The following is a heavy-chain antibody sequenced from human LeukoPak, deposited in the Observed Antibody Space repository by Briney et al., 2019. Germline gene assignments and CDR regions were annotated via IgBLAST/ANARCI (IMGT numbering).Heavy chain of an antibody. CDR2: IRSKAYGGTT. CDR3: TTEATMTTVDYGRDY. D-gene: IGHD4-17*01. CDR1: GFTFGDYA. V-gene: IGHV3-49*04. Sequence: GGSLRLSCTASGFTFGDYAMSWVRQAPGKGLEWVGFIRSKAYGGTTDYAAPVKGRFTISRDDSKNTLYLQMNSLKTEDTAVYYCTTEATMTTVDYGRDYWGQGTLVTVSS. J-gene: IGHJ4*02.